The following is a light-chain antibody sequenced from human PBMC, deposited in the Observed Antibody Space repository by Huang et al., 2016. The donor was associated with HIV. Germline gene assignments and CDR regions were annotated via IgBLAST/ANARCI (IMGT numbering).Light chain of an antibody. CDR2: VAS. J-gene: IGKJ5*01. V-gene: IGKV3-15*01. Sequence: EIVMTQSPATLSVSPGERATLSCRASQSVGNNLAWYQQIPGQAPRLLIYVASTRATGIPARFSGSGSGTEFTLTISSLQSEDFAVYYCQQYDNWPPNTFGQGTRLDIK. CDR3: QQYDNWPPNT. CDR1: QSVGNN.